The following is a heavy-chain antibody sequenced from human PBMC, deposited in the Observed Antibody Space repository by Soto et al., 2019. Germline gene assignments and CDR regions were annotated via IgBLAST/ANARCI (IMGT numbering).Heavy chain of an antibody. V-gene: IGHV3-15*01. Sequence: PGESLKISCAASGFTFSNAWMSWVRQAPGKGLEWVGRIKSKTDGGTTDYAAPVKGRFTISRDDSKNTLYLQMNSLKTEDTAVYYCTTDGIAVAGTADYYYYYGMDVWGQGTTVTVSS. CDR2: IKSKTDGGTT. D-gene: IGHD6-19*01. CDR1: GFTFSNAW. CDR3: TTDGIAVAGTADYYYYYGMDV. J-gene: IGHJ6*02.